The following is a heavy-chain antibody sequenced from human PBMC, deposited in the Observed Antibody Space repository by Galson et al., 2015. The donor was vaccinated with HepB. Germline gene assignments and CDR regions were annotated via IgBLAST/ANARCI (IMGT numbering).Heavy chain of an antibody. Sequence: SLRLSCAVSGFTFSSSTMHWVRQAPGKGLEWVALISSDGTNKYYADSVKGRFTISRDNSKNTLYLQVISLRVEDTAVYYCARDRIPIFGVVLISSDAMDVWGQGTTVTVSS. D-gene: IGHD3-3*01. CDR2: ISSDGTNK. CDR1: GFTFSSST. CDR3: ARDRIPIFGVVLISSDAMDV. V-gene: IGHV3-30-3*01. J-gene: IGHJ6*02.